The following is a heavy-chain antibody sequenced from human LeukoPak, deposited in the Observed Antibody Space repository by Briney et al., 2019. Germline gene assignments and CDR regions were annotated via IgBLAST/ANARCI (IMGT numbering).Heavy chain of an antibody. CDR3: ARGLYDSGDYYYGIRAYYFDQ. CDR1: GASSSGDY. Sequence: SETLSLTCAVSGASSSGDYWSWLRQPPGKGLEWIAEINHSGRSNFNPSLQGRVTISVDTSKNQFSLNLSSVTAADTARYYCARGLYDSGDYYYGIRAYYFDQWGQGTLVTVSS. D-gene: IGHD3-22*01. V-gene: IGHV4-34*01. CDR2: INHSGRS. J-gene: IGHJ4*02.